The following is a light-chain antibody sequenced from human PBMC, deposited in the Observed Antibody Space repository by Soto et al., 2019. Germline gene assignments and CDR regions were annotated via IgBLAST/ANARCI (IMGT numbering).Light chain of an antibody. V-gene: IGKV3-20*01. CDR1: QSVSSSH. Sequence: EIVLTQSPGTLSLSPGERATLSCRASQSVSSSHLAWYQQMPGQAPRLLIHGASNRATGIPDRFSGSGSGTDFTLTISRLEPEDFAVYYCQQYGSSPRITFGQGTKVDIK. CDR3: QQYGSSPRIT. CDR2: GAS. J-gene: IGKJ1*01.